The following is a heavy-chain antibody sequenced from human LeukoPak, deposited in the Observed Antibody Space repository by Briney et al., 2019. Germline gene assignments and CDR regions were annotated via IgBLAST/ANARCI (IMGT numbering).Heavy chain of an antibody. D-gene: IGHD1-26*01. Sequence: ASVKVSCRASGYTFTDYYVHWVRQAPGQGLEWMGWINPNSGGTFSAQNFQGRVTMTRDTSLSTAYMELSRLRPDDTAVYYCARGGGRYSNSWGQGALVTVSS. CDR3: ARGGGRYSNS. J-gene: IGHJ4*02. CDR1: GYTFTDYY. V-gene: IGHV1-2*02. CDR2: INPNSGGT.